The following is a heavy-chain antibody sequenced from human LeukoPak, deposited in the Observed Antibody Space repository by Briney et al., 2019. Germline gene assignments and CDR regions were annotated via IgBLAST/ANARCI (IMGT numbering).Heavy chain of an antibody. CDR1: GFTFSSYG. V-gene: IGHV3-30*02. J-gene: IGHJ6*03. D-gene: IGHD4-17*01. CDR3: VKRQTTVTTFGDPGALVSNSYYYMDV. Sequence: GGSLRLSCAASGFTFSSYGMHWVRQAPGKGLEWVAFIPYDGSNKYYADSVKGRFTISRDNSKNTLYLQMNSLRAEDTAVYYCVKRQTTVTTFGDPGALVSNSYYYMDVWGKGTTVTVSS. CDR2: IPYDGSNK.